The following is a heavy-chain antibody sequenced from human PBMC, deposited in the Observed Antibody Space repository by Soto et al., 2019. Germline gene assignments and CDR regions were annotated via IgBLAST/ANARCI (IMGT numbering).Heavy chain of an antibody. CDR2: ISSGGYT. CDR3: ARRRLGGFFDY. Sequence: SETLSLTCTVSDDSITNRDFYWAWIRQPTGRGLEWIGDISSGGYTFYTPSLKSRVTISVDASENQLSLRLTSVTASDTAVYYCARRRLGGFFDYWGQGILVTVSS. V-gene: IGHV4-39*01. J-gene: IGHJ4*02. CDR1: DDSITNRDFY. D-gene: IGHD3-10*01.